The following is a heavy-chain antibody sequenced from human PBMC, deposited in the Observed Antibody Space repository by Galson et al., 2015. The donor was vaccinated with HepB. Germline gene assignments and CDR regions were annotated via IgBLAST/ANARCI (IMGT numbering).Heavy chain of an antibody. CDR1: GDTFSSYT. J-gene: IGHJ5*01. CDR3: ARENWERLRWSDF. Sequence: SVKVSCKASGDTFSSYTFNWVRQAPGQGLEWVGGIIPLFDKANYAQKFQGRVTITADRSTTTAYMELSNLRSEDTAVCYCARENWERLRWSDFWGQGTLVTVSS. D-gene: IGHD1-26*01. V-gene: IGHV1-69*06. CDR2: IIPLFDKA.